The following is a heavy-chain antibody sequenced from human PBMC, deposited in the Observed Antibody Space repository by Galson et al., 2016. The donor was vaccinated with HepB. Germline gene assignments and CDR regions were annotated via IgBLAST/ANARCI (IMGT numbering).Heavy chain of an antibody. J-gene: IGHJ4*02. CDR1: GFTFSSYA. CDR2: ISGSGGTT. CDR3: AKGQGLIDY. Sequence: SLRLSCAASGFTFSSYAMSWVRQAPGKGLEWVSVISGSGGTTYYADSVKGRFTISRDNSKSTLYLQMNSLRVEDTALYYCAKGQGLIDYWGQGTLVTASS. V-gene: IGHV3-23*01.